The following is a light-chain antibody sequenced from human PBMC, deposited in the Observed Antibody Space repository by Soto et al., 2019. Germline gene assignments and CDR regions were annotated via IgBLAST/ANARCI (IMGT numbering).Light chain of an antibody. CDR3: QQYGSSPYT. CDR1: QSVSSTY. J-gene: IGKJ2*01. Sequence: EIVLTQSPGTLSLSPGERATLACRASQSVSSTYLAWYQQKLGQAPRLLIYGASNRATGIPDRFSGSGSGTDFTLTISRLETEDFAVYYCQQYGSSPYTFGQGTKVDIK. CDR2: GAS. V-gene: IGKV3-20*01.